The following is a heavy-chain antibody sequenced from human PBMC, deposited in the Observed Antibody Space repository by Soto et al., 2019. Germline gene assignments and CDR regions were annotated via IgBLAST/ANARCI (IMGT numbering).Heavy chain of an antibody. D-gene: IGHD5-12*01. CDR1: GFSLSTSGVG. J-gene: IGHJ4*02. Sequence: SGPTLVKPTQTLTLTCTFSGFSLSTSGVGVGWIRQPPGKALEWLALIYWDDDKRYSPSLKSRLTITKDTSKNQVVLTMTNMDPVDTATYYCAHVKKTVDIVATIPKPFDYWGQGTLVTVSS. V-gene: IGHV2-5*02. CDR3: AHVKKTVDIVATIPKPFDY. CDR2: IYWDDDK.